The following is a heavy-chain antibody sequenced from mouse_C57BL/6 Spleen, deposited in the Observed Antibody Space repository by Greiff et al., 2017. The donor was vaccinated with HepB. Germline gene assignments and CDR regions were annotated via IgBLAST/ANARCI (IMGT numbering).Heavy chain of an antibody. CDR3: ARPITTVVAHWYFDV. CDR1: GYAFSSYW. Sequence: LVESGASVKISCKASGYAFSSYWMNWVKQRPGTGLEWIGQIYPGDGDTNYNGKFKGKATLTADKSSSTAYMQPNSLTSEDSAVYFCARPITTVVAHWYFDVWGKGTTVTVSS. V-gene: IGHV1-80*01. D-gene: IGHD1-1*01. J-gene: IGHJ1*03. CDR2: IYPGDGDT.